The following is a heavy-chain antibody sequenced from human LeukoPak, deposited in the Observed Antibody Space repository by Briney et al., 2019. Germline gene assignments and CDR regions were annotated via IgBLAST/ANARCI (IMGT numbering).Heavy chain of an antibody. J-gene: IGHJ3*02. V-gene: IGHV3-23*01. CDR2: ISGSGGST. Sequence: GGSLRLSCAASGFTFSSYAMSWVRQAPGRGLEWVSAISGSGGSTYYADSVKGRFTISRDNAKNTLYLQMNSLRAEDTAVYYCARGGFYYDSSGYYAFDIWGQGTMVTVSS. CDR3: ARGGFYYDSSGYYAFDI. D-gene: IGHD3-22*01. CDR1: GFTFSSYA.